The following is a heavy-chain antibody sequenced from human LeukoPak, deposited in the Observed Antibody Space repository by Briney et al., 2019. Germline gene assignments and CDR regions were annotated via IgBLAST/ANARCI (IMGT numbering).Heavy chain of an antibody. CDR3: ARASNCISSTCSVDY. J-gene: IGHJ4*02. Sequence: GGSLRLSCAASGFTFSSYGMPWVRQAPGKGLEWVALIWYDGSNKYYADSVKGRFTISRDNSKKTLYVQMNSLRAEDTAVYYCARASNCISSTCSVDYWGQGTLVTVSS. V-gene: IGHV3-33*01. D-gene: IGHD2/OR15-2a*01. CDR2: IWYDGSNK. CDR1: GFTFSSYG.